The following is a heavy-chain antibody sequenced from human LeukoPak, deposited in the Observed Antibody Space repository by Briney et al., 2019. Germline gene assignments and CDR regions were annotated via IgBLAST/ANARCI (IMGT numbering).Heavy chain of an antibody. Sequence: GGPLRLPCAASGFIFSDHYMDWARQAPGKALEWVSSISSSSSYIYYADSVKGRFTISRDNAKNSLYLQMNSLRAEDTAVYYCATLSVDFWSGALSGAFDIWGQGTMVTVSS. J-gene: IGHJ3*02. CDR2: ISSSSSYI. D-gene: IGHD3-3*01. V-gene: IGHV3-21*01. CDR1: GFIFSDHY. CDR3: ATLSVDFWSGALSGAFDI.